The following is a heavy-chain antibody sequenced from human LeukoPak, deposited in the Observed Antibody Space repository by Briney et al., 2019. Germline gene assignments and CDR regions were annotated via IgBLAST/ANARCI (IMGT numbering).Heavy chain of an antibody. V-gene: IGHV4-38-2*02. J-gene: IGHJ5*02. D-gene: IGHD3-10*01. CDR2: IYHSGST. CDR1: GYSISSGYY. CDR3: ARPLSDGYGSGSP. Sequence: SETLSLTCTVSGYSISSGYYWGWIRQPPGKGLEWIGSIYHSGSTYYNPSLKSRVTISVDTSKNQFSLKLSSVTAADTAVYYCARPLSDGYGSGSPWGQGTLVTVSS.